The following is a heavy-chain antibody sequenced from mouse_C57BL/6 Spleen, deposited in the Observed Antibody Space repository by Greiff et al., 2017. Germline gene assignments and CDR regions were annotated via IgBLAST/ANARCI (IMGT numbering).Heavy chain of an antibody. Sequence: EVQLQQSGPELVKPGASVKISCKASGYTFTDYYMNWVKQSHGKSLEWIGDINPNNGGTSYNQKFKGKATLTVDKSSSTAYMELRSLPSEDSAVYYCARSLDSSGYGWFAYWGQGTLVTVSA. J-gene: IGHJ3*01. V-gene: IGHV1-26*01. CDR3: ARSLDSSGYGWFAY. CDR1: GYTFTDYY. D-gene: IGHD3-2*02. CDR2: INPNNGGT.